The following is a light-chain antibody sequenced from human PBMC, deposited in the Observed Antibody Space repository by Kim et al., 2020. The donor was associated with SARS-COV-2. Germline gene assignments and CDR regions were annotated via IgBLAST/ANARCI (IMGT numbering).Light chain of an antibody. CDR3: QQYNNWPLYT. CDR1: QSVSSN. Sequence: VSPVERATLSCRASQSVSSNLAWYQQKPGQAPRLLIYGASTRATGIPARFSGSGSGTEFTLTISSLQSEDFAVYYCQQYNNWPLYTFGQGTKLEIK. V-gene: IGKV3-15*01. J-gene: IGKJ2*01. CDR2: GAS.